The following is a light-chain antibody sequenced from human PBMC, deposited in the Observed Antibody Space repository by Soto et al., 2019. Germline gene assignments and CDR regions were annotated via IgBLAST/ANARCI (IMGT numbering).Light chain of an antibody. CDR2: KAS. Sequence: DIQMTQSPSTLSASVGDRVTITCRASHSISSWLAWYQQKPGKAPKLLIYKASSLESGVPSRFSGRGSGTEFTITISSLQPDDFATYYCQQFNSYPTFGQGTKLEIK. J-gene: IGKJ2*01. V-gene: IGKV1-5*03. CDR1: HSISSW. CDR3: QQFNSYPT.